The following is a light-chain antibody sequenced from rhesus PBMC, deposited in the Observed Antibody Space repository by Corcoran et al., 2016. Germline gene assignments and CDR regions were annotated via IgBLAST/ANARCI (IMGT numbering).Light chain of an antibody. J-gene: IGKJ2*01. CDR1: QGISSY. CDR2: DAS. Sequence: DIQLTQSPSSLSASVGDRVTITCRASQGISSYLDWYQQTSGKAPKLLIYDASNLQSGVPSRFSGSGSGTDFTLTISSLQPEDFATYYCLQGYSSPYSFGPGTKVEIK. V-gene: IGKV1-38*01. CDR3: LQGYSSPYS.